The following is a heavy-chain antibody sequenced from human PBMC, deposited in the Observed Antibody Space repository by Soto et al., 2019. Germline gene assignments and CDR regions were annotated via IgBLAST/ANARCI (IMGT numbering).Heavy chain of an antibody. Sequence: ASVKVSCKASGGTFSSYAISWVRQAPGQGLEWMGGIIPIFGTANYAQKFQGRVTITADESPSTAYMELSSLRSEETAVYYCASENVLRFLEWLSHAAYYYYYYGTDVRGKVTTGTASS. CDR2: IIPIFGTA. CDR3: ASENVLRFLEWLSHAAYYYYYYGTDV. J-gene: IGHJ6*04. V-gene: IGHV1-69*13. CDR1: GGTFSSYA. D-gene: IGHD3-3*01.